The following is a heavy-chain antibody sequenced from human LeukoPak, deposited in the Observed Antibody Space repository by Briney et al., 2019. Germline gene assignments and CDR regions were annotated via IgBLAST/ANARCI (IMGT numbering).Heavy chain of an antibody. CDR3: ARDPVATITPFDY. Sequence: GGSLRLSCAASGFTFSSYSMNWVRQAPGKGLEWVSSISSSSSYIYYADSVKGRFTISRDNAKNSLYLQMNSLRAEDTAVYYCARDPVATITPFDYWGEGTLVTVSS. J-gene: IGHJ4*02. V-gene: IGHV3-21*01. CDR1: GFTFSSYS. D-gene: IGHD5-12*01. CDR2: ISSSSSYI.